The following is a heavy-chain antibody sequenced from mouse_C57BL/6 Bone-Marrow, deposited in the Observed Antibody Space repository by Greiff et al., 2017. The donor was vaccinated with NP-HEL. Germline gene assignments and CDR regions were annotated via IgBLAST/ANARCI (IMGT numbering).Heavy chain of an antibody. D-gene: IGHD3-3*01. CDR1: GFTFSSYG. CDR2: ISSGGSYT. V-gene: IGHV5-6*01. CDR3: ARQRAPAD. J-gene: IGHJ3*01. Sequence: EVQRVESGGDLVKPGGSLKLSCAASGFTFSSYGMSWVRQTPDKRLEWVATISSGGSYTYYPDSVKGRFTISRDNAKNTLYLQMSSLKSEDTAMYYCARQRAPADWGQGTLVTVSA.